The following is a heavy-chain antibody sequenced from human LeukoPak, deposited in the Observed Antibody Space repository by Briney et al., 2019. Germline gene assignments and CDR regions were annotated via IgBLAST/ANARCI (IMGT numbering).Heavy chain of an antibody. CDR3: ARQLSVGDTGGFGTHNWFDP. CDR1: GGSITSYY. Sequence: SETLSLTCTVSGGSITSYYWSWIRQPPGKGLEWIGDIYNSGSTNYNPSLKSRVTISVDTSKNQFSLKLRSVTAADTAVYYCARQLSVGDTGGFGTHNWFDPWGQGTLVTVSS. CDR2: IYNSGST. D-gene: IGHD2-8*02. V-gene: IGHV4-59*08. J-gene: IGHJ5*02.